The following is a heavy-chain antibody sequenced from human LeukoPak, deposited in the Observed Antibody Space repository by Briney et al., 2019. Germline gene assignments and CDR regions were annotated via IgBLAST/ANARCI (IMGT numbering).Heavy chain of an antibody. Sequence: PSETLSLTCTVSGGSISSYYWSWIRQPPGKGLEWIGYIYYSGSTNYNPSLKSRVTISVDTSKNQFSLKLSSVTAADTAVYYCARDIRGYSSSKTPRFDYWGQGTLVTVSS. CDR2: IYYSGST. V-gene: IGHV4-59*12. D-gene: IGHD6-13*01. CDR3: ARDIRGYSSSKTPRFDY. J-gene: IGHJ4*02. CDR1: GGSISSYY.